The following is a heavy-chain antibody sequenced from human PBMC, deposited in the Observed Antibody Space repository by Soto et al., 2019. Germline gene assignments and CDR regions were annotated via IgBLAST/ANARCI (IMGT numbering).Heavy chain of an antibody. CDR3: ARDRDLPGYYGSGSQARYYYYGMDV. D-gene: IGHD3-10*01. J-gene: IGHJ6*02. CDR2: IIPIFGTA. V-gene: IGHV1-69*01. Sequence: QVQLVQSGAEVKKPGSSVKVSCKASGGTFSSYAISWVRQAPGQGLEWMGGIIPIFGTANYAQKFQGRVTITADESTSTAYMELSSLRSEDTAVYYCARDRDLPGYYGSGSQARYYYYGMDVWGQGTTVTVSS. CDR1: GGTFSSYA.